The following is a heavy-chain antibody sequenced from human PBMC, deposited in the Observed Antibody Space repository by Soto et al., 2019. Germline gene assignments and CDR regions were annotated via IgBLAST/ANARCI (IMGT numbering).Heavy chain of an antibody. CDR3: AREQLAKTTGDYYMDV. CDR2: IYPGDSDT. D-gene: IGHD6-6*01. Sequence: GESLKISCKGSGYSFTSYWIGWVRQMPGKGLEWMGIIYPGDSDTRYSPSFQGQVTISADKSISTAYLQWSSLKASDTAMYYCAREQLAKTTGDYYMDVWGKGTTVTVSS. CDR1: GYSFTSYW. J-gene: IGHJ6*03. V-gene: IGHV5-51*01.